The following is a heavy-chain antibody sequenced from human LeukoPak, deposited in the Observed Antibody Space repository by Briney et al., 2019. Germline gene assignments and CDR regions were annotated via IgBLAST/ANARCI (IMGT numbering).Heavy chain of an antibody. D-gene: IGHD2-2*01. CDR3: AKDHDALVPAAQFDY. CDR2: ISGSGGRT. CDR1: GFTFYSYT. J-gene: IGHJ4*02. V-gene: IGHV3-23*01. Sequence: GGSLRLSCAASGFTFYSYTMGWVRQAPGKGLEWVSTISGSGGRTYYADSVKGRFTISRDNSNNTLSLQMTSLRAGDTAVYYCAKDHDALVPAAQFDYWGQGTLVTVSS.